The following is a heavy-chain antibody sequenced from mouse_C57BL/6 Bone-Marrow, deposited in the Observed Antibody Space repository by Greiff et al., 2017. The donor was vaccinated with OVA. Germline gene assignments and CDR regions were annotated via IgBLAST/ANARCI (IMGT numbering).Heavy chain of an antibody. Sequence: QVQLQQSGAELAKPGASVKLSCKASGYTFTSYWMNWVKQRPGQGLEWIGYINPSSGYTKYHQKFKDKATLTADKSSSTAYTQLSSLTYEDSAVYYGARRGSNAAWVAYWGQGTLVTVSA. CDR3: ARRGSNAAWVAY. CDR1: GYTFTSYW. D-gene: IGHD1-1*01. CDR2: INPSSGYT. J-gene: IGHJ3*01. V-gene: IGHV1-7*01.